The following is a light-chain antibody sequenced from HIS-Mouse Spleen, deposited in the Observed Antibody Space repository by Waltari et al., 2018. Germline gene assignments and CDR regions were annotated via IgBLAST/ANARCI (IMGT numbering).Light chain of an antibody. Sequence: DIVMTQSPDSLAVSLGERAIINSKSSQSVLDSSNNKHYLAWYQQKPGQPPKLLIYWASTRESGVPDRFSGSGSGTDFTLTISSLQAEDVAVYYCQQYYSTPYTFGQGTKLEIK. J-gene: IGKJ2*01. CDR3: QQYYSTPYT. CDR1: QSVLDSSNNKHY. V-gene: IGKV4-1*01. CDR2: WAS.